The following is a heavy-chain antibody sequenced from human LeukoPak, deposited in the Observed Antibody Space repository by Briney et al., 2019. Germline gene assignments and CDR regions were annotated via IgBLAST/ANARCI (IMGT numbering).Heavy chain of an antibody. Sequence: SETLSLTCTVSGGSISSYYWSWIRQPAGKGLEWIGRIYTSGSTNYNPSLKSRVTMSVDTSKNQFSLKLSSVTAADTAVYYCAREYYGSGSYYNEYYYCYMDVWGKGTTVTISS. V-gene: IGHV4-4*07. CDR2: IYTSGST. CDR1: GGSISSYY. D-gene: IGHD3-10*01. J-gene: IGHJ6*03. CDR3: AREYYGSGSYYNEYYYCYMDV.